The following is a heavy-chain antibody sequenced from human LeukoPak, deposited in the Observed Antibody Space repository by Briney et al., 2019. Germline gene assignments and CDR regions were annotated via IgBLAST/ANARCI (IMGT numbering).Heavy chain of an antibody. CDR2: MNPNSGNT. V-gene: IGHV1-8*03. D-gene: IGHD6-13*01. Sequence: GASVKVSCKASGYTFTGYYMHWVRQAPGQGLEWMGWMNPNSGNTGYAQKFQGRVTITRNTSISTAYMELSSLRSEDTAVYYCARGLSSSWPYYYYYYYMDVWGKGTTVTVSS. CDR1: GYTFTGYY. CDR3: ARGLSSSWPYYYYYYYMDV. J-gene: IGHJ6*03.